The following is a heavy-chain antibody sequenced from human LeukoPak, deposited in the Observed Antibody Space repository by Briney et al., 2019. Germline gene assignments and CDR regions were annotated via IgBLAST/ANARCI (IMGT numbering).Heavy chain of an antibody. J-gene: IGHJ4*02. CDR1: GGSFSGYY. Sequence: SETLSLTCAVYGGSFSGYYWSWIRQPPGKGLEWIGYIYYSGSTYYNPSLKSRVTISVDTSKNQFSLKLSSVTAADTAVYYCARDLGYGAQALWGQGTLVTVSS. D-gene: IGHD4-17*01. CDR2: IYYSGST. CDR3: ARDLGYGAQAL. V-gene: IGHV4-34*09.